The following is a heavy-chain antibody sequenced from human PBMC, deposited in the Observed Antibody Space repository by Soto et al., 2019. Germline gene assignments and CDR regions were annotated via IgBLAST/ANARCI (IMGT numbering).Heavy chain of an antibody. CDR3: ASEKQAHYDILTGSSGGDDAFDI. CDR2: IYYSGST. J-gene: IGHJ3*02. V-gene: IGHV4-31*01. D-gene: IGHD3-9*01. Sequence: QVQLQESGPGLVKPSQTLSLTCTVSGGSISSGGYYWSWIRQHPGQGLEWSGYIYYSGSTYYNPSLRSLSNISVYTSKHQFSLKRSSVTAADTAVYYCASEKQAHYDILTGSSGGDDAFDIWVQGTMVTVSS. CDR1: GGSISSGGYY.